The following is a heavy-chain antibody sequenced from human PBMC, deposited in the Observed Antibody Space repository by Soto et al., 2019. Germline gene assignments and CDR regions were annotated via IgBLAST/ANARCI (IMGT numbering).Heavy chain of an antibody. V-gene: IGHV1-2*04. J-gene: IGHJ6*02. Sequence: ASVKVSCKASGYSFTDYHIHWVRQAPGQGLEWLGRINPKSGGTSTAQKFQGWVTMTTDTSISTASMELTRLTSDDTAIYYCARGDSTDCSNGVCSFFYNHDMDVWGQGTAVTVS. CDR1: GYSFTDYH. CDR2: INPKSGGT. CDR3: ARGDSTDCSNGVCSFFYNHDMDV. D-gene: IGHD2-8*01.